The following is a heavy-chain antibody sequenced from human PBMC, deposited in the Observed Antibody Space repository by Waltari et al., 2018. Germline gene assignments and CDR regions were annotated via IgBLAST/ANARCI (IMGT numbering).Heavy chain of an antibody. CDR3: AKNPANFYYYIDV. CDR2: MSGNGDSI. CDR1: GCTFSAYS. J-gene: IGHJ6*03. V-gene: IGHV3-23*04. Sequence: DVQVVESGGGWVRPGGSLRLSCAAPGCTFSAYSMGWVRPAPREGLEWVSDMSGNGDSIFYADSVKGRFTISRDNSKNTLFLQMNNLRAEDAAVYYCAKNPANFYYYIDVWGTGTTVTVSS.